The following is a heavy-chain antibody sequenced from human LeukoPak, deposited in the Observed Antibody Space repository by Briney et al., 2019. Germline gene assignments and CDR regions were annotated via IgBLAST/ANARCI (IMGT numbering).Heavy chain of an antibody. D-gene: IGHD1-14*01. V-gene: IGHV1-18*01. Sequence: ASVKVSCKASGYTFTSYGISWVRQAPGQGLEWMGWISAYNGNTNYAQKLQGRVTMTTDTSTSTAYMELRSLRSDDTAVYYCAGTPEPPHPDWFDPWGQGTLVTVSS. J-gene: IGHJ5*02. CDR2: ISAYNGNT. CDR1: GYTFTSYG. CDR3: AGTPEPPHPDWFDP.